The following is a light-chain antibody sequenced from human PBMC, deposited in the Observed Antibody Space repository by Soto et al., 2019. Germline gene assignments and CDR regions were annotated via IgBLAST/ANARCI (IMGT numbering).Light chain of an antibody. CDR1: QSIGTF. Sequence: EIVLTQSPASLSLSPGEGATLSCRASQSIGTFLAWYQQRPGQAPRLLIYDASNRATGTPARFSGGGSGTDFTLTISSLEPEDVAVYYCQQRSTLPPTFGQGTKIEI. J-gene: IGKJ2*01. CDR3: QQRSTLPPT. V-gene: IGKV3-11*01. CDR2: DAS.